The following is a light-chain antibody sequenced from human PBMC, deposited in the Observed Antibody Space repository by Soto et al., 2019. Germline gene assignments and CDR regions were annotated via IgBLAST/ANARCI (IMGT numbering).Light chain of an antibody. CDR2: DTS. CDR1: QSVSRF. V-gene: IGKV3-15*01. CDR3: QQSYSTPYT. J-gene: IGKJ2*01. Sequence: EIVMTQSPATLSVSPGERVTLSCRASQSVSRFLAWYQQRPGQAPRLLIYDTSTRATGGPARFSGSGSGTEFSLTISSLQSEDFAAYYCQQSYSTPYTFGQGTKLEIK.